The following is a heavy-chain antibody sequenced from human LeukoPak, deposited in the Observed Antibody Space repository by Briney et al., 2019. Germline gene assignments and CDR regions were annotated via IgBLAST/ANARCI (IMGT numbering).Heavy chain of an antibody. J-gene: IGHJ4*02. CDR2: ISAYNGNI. Sequence: ASVKVSCKASDYTFTSYGISWVRQAPGQGLEWMGWISAYNGNINYAQKFQGRVTMTTDTSTSTAYMELRSLRSDDTAVYYCARASRWLQLTDDLFDYWGQGTLVTVSS. D-gene: IGHD5-24*01. CDR1: DYTFTSYG. V-gene: IGHV1-18*01. CDR3: ARASRWLQLTDDLFDY.